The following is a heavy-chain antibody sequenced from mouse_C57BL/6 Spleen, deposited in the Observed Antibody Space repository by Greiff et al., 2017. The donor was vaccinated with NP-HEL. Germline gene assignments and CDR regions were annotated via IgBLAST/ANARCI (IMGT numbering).Heavy chain of an antibody. CDR2: ICSDGST. Sequence: QVKLQQPGPGLVAPSQSLSITCTASGFSLTSYGVHWVSQPPGKGLEWLGMICSDGSTTYNSAIKSRLRICNVNSKCHVSLMMHSLQTAYAAMYFCARHEYVDCEGMDYWGKGATVT. CDR3: ARHEYVDCEGMDY. J-gene: IGHJ4*01. V-gene: IGHV2-6-1*01. CDR1: GFSLTSYG. D-gene: IGHD5-2*01.